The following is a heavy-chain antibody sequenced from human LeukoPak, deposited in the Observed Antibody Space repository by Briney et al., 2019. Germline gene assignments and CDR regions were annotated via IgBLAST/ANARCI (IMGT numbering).Heavy chain of an antibody. D-gene: IGHD2-2*01. V-gene: IGHV1-2*02. CDR1: GYTFTGYY. J-gene: IGHJ5*02. Sequence: GASVKVSCKASGYTFTGYYMHWVRRAPGQGLEWMGWINPNSGGTNYAQKFQGRVTMTRNTSISTAYMELSSLRSEDTAVYYCARGTAVHCSSTSCPTGWFDPWGQGTLVTVSS. CDR3: ARGTAVHCSSTSCPTGWFDP. CDR2: INPNSGGT.